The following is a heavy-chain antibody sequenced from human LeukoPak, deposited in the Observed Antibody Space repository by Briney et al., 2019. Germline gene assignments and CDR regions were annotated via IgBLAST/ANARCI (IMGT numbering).Heavy chain of an antibody. V-gene: IGHV4-59*01. D-gene: IGHD3-3*01. CDR1: GGSISDYY. Sequence: KPSETLSLTCSISGGSISDYYWNWIRQPPGKGLEWIGYIYYSGSTTYNPSLKSRVTMSVDTSKNQFSLRLSSVTAADTAVYYCARGSWCCYTNCMLRPFDYWGQGSLVTVSS. J-gene: IGHJ4*02. CDR3: ARGSWCCYTNCMLRPFDY. CDR2: IYYSGST.